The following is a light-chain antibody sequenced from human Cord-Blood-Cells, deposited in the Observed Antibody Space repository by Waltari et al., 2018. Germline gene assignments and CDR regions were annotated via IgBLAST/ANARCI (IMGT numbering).Light chain of an antibody. CDR3: QAWDSSTVV. CDR1: KLGDKY. J-gene: IGLJ2*01. V-gene: IGLV3-1*01. Sequence: SYELTQQPSVSVSPGQTASITCSGDKLGDKYACWYQQKPGQSPVLVISQDSKRPSGLPARFSGSNSGNTATLTISGTQAMDEADYYCQAWDSSTVVFGGGTKLTVL. CDR2: QDS.